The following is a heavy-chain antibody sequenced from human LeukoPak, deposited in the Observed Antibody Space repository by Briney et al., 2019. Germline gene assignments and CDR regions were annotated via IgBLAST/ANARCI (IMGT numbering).Heavy chain of an antibody. CDR1: GGSINSYY. D-gene: IGHD3/OR15-3a*01. Sequence: SETLSLTCTVSGGSINSYYWSWIRQPPGKGLEWIGYIYFGGSTNYNPSLKSQVSISIDTSKNQFSLRLTSVTAADTAVYYCARQTGSGLFILPGGQGTLVTVSS. CDR3: ARQTGSGLFILP. CDR2: IYFGGST. V-gene: IGHV4-59*08. J-gene: IGHJ4*02.